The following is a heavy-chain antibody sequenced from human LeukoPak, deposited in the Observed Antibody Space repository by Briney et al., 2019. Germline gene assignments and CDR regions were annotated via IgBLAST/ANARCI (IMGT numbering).Heavy chain of an antibody. CDR1: GYTFSGYY. Sequence: ASVKVSCKTSGYTFSGYYIHWVRQAPGQGPEWMGWINPNSGGTNYAQKFQGWVTMTRDTSIRTVHLEMSRLKSDDTAVYYCARDYYNSRSEGAFDIWGQGTMVTVSS. V-gene: IGHV1-2*04. CDR2: INPNSGGT. J-gene: IGHJ3*02. D-gene: IGHD3-10*01. CDR3: ARDYYNSRSEGAFDI.